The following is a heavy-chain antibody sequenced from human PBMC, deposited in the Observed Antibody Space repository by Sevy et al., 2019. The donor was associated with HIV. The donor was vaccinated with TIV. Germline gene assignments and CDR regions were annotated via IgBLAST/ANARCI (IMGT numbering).Heavy chain of an antibody. V-gene: IGHV4-30-4*01. D-gene: IGHD3-3*01. J-gene: IGHJ4*02. CDR1: GGPISSGDYY. CDR2: IYYSGST. CDR3: ARKPRITIFGVVIMAPFFDY. Sequence: SETLSLTCTVSGGPISSGDYYWSWIRQPPGKGLEWIGYIYYSGSTYYNPSLKSRVTISVDTSKNQFSLKLSSVTAADTAVYYCARKPRITIFGVVIMAPFFDYWGQGTLVTVSS.